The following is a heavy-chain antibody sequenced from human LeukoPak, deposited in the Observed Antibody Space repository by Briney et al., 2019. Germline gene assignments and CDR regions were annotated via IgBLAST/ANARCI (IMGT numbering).Heavy chain of an antibody. CDR1: GYSISSGYY. CDR2: IYHSGNT. Sequence: SETLSLTCTVSGYSISSGYYWGWIRQPPGKGLEWIGSIYHSGNTYYNPSLKSRVTISVDTSKNQFSLKLSSVTAADTAVYYCARASVGAKLFDYWGQGTLVTVSP. D-gene: IGHD1-26*01. V-gene: IGHV4-38-2*02. CDR3: ARASVGAKLFDY. J-gene: IGHJ4*02.